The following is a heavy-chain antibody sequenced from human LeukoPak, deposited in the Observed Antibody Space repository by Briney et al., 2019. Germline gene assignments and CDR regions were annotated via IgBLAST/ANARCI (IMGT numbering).Heavy chain of an antibody. D-gene: IGHD6-13*01. CDR2: MNPNSGNT. V-gene: IGHV1-8*03. CDR1: GYTFTSYD. Sequence: ASVKVSCKASGYTFTSYDINWVRQATGQGLEWMGWMNPNSGNTGYAQKFQGRVTITRNTSISTAYMELSSLRSEDTAVYYCARGSSSWYPYYYYYKDVWGKGTTVTVSS. CDR3: ARGSSSWYPYYYYYKDV. J-gene: IGHJ6*03.